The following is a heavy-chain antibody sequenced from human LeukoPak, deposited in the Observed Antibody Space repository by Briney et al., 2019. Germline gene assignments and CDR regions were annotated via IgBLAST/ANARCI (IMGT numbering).Heavy chain of an antibody. J-gene: IGHJ4*02. CDR2: IYYSGST. V-gene: IGHV4-59*01. CDR3: ALVATITALFDY. CDR1: GGSISSYY. D-gene: IGHD5-12*01. Sequence: PSETLSLTCTVSGGSISSYYWSWIRQPPGKGLEWIGYIYYSGSTNYNPSLKSRVTISVDTSKSQFSLKLSSVTAADTAVYYCALVATITALFDYWGQGTLVTVSS.